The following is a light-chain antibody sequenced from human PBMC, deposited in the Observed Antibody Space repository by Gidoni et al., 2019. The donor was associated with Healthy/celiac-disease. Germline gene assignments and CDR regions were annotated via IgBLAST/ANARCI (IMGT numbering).Light chain of an antibody. CDR3: QQRSNWPPLT. J-gene: IGKJ4*01. Sequence: EIVLTQSPATLSVSPGERATLSCRASQIVSSYLAWYQQKPGQAPRLLIYDASNRATGIPARFSGSGSGTDFTLTISSLEPEDFAVYYCQQRSNWPPLTFGGGTKVEIK. CDR2: DAS. CDR1: QIVSSY. V-gene: IGKV3-11*01.